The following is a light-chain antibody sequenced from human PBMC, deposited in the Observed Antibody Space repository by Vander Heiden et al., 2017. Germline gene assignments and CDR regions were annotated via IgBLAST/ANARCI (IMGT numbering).Light chain of an antibody. CDR2: DAS. CDR1: QAINDH. CDR3: QQYDYLPLT. J-gene: IGKJ4*01. V-gene: IGKV1-33*01. Sequence: DIQMTQSPSSLSPSDGDRVALTCQASQAINDHLKWYQQKPGKAPKLLIYDASNLQTGVPSRFSGGGFGTHFTFTISSLQPEDFATYYCQQYDYLPLTFGGGTKVEVK.